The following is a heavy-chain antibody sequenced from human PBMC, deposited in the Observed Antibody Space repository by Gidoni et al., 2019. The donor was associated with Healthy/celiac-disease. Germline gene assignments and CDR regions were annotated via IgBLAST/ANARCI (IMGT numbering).Heavy chain of an antibody. J-gene: IGHJ6*03. CDR2: IWEDGSNK. CDR1: GFTFSSHV. CDR3: ARDRASVEYGAAAGKGPGYYMDV. Sequence: QVQLVESGGGVVQPGRSLRLSCAASGFTFSSHVLHWVRQAPGKGLEWVAVIWEDGSNKYYADSGKGRFTISRDNSKNTLYLQMNSLRAEDTAVYYCARDRASVEYGAAAGKGPGYYMDVWGKGTTVTVSS. D-gene: IGHD6-13*01. V-gene: IGHV3-33*01.